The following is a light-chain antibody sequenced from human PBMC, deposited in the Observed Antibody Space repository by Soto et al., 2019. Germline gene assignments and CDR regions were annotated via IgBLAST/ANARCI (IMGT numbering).Light chain of an antibody. J-gene: IGKJ5*01. V-gene: IGKV3-15*01. CDR3: QQYNIWRSIT. CDR2: DTS. CDR1: QSVSSY. Sequence: EIVLTQSPATLSLSPGERATLSCRASQSVSSYLAWYQHKPGQTPRGIIYDTSTRAAGIPARFSGSGYGTYFTLTISSLQSEDFAVYYCQQYNIWRSITFGQGTRLEIK.